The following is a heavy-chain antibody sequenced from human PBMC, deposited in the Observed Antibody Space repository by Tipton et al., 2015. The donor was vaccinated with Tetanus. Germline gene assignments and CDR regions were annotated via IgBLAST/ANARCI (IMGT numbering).Heavy chain of an antibody. CDR3: ARSQTVAGIRGNDAFDI. CDR2: IDWDDDK. D-gene: IGHD6-19*01. Sequence: LVKPTQTLTLTCTFSGFSLSTSGMRVSWIRQPPGKALEWLARIDWDDDKFYSTSLKTRLTISKDTSKNQVVLTMTNMDPVDTATYYCARSQTVAGIRGNDAFDIWGQGTMVTVSS. CDR1: GFSLSTSGMR. J-gene: IGHJ3*02. V-gene: IGHV2-70*04.